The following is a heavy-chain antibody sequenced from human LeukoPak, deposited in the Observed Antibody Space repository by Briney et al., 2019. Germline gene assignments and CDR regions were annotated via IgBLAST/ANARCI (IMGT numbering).Heavy chain of an antibody. CDR3: ARVNQSGLDY. CDR2: INHSGST. CDR1: GGSFSGYY. D-gene: IGHD3-3*01. V-gene: IGHV4-34*01. Sequence: SETLSLTCAVYGGSFSGYYWSWIRQPPGKGLEWIGEINHSGSTNYNPSLKSRVTISVDTSKNQFSLKLSSVTAADTAVYYCARVNQSGLDYWGQGTLVTVSS. J-gene: IGHJ4*02.